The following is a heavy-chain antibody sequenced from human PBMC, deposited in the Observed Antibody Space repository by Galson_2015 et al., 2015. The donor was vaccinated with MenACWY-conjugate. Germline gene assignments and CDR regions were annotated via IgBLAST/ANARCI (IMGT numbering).Heavy chain of an antibody. Sequence: ETLSLTCTVSGDSISSKSYSWGWVRQPPGQGLEWIGTSYSSGNIHYNPSLKSRVTISVDTSENQFSLKLTSVTTADTAVYYCSRVRGTTGTDSWGQGTLVSV. CDR2: SYSSGNI. CDR1: GDSISSKSYS. CDR3: SRVRGTTGTDS. D-gene: IGHD1-1*01. V-gene: IGHV4-39*07. J-gene: IGHJ4*02.